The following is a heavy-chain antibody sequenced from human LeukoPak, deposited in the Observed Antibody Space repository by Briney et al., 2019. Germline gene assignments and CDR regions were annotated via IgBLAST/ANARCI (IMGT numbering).Heavy chain of an antibody. V-gene: IGHV1-2*02. D-gene: IGHD3-10*01. CDR1: GYTFTGYY. Sequence: ASVKVSCKASGYTFTGYYMHWVRQAPGQGLEWMGWINPNSGGTNYAQKFQGRVTMTRDTSISTAYMELSRLRSDDTAGYYCARVSVTMVRGVIRPNYGMDVWGQGTTVTVSS. CDR2: INPNSGGT. J-gene: IGHJ6*02. CDR3: ARVSVTMVRGVIRPNYGMDV.